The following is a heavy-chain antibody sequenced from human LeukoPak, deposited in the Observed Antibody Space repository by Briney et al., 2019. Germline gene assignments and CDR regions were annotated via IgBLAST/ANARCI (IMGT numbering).Heavy chain of an antibody. CDR2: ISYDGSNK. CDR3: AKDLAARRGRDWFDP. Sequence: GGSLRLSCAASGFTFNTYTMNWVRQAPGKGLEWVAVISYDGSNKYYADSVKGRFTISRDNSKNTLYLQMNSLRAEDTAVYYCAKDLAARRGRDWFDPWGQGTLVTVSS. J-gene: IGHJ5*02. V-gene: IGHV3-30*18. CDR1: GFTFNTYT. D-gene: IGHD6-6*01.